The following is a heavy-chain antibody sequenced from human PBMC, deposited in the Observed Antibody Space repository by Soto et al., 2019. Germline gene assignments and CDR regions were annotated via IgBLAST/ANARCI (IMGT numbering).Heavy chain of an antibody. D-gene: IGHD3-16*01. CDR3: ARVGGGESGMDV. Sequence: ASVKVSCKASGYTFTGYYMHWVRQAPGQGLEWMGWINPNSGGTNYAQKFQGRVTMTRDTSISTAYMELSRLRSDDTAAYYCARVGGGESGMDVWGQGTTVTVSS. CDR1: GYTFTGYY. CDR2: INPNSGGT. J-gene: IGHJ6*02. V-gene: IGHV1-2*02.